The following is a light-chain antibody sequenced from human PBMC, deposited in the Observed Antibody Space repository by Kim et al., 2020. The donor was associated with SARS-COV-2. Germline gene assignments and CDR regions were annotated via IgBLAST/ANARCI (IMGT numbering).Light chain of an antibody. J-gene: IGLJ1*01. CDR3: QVWAGNTYV. V-gene: IGLV3-9*01. CDR2: RDH. CDR1: NIGTKT. Sequence: SSELTQPLSVSVAPGQTASVSCGGDNIGTKTVHWYQQTPGQAPVLVIFRDHNRPSGIPERFSASKSMNTATLTISRAQVEDEADYYCQVWAGNTYVFGTGTKVTVL.